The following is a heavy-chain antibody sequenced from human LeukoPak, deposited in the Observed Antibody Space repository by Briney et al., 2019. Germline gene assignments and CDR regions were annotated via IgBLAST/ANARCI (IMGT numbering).Heavy chain of an antibody. J-gene: IGHJ4*02. CDR3: AKNSGAVAGNNQFDY. D-gene: IGHD6-19*01. CDR1: GFPFSEYW. CDR2: INSDGSRT. V-gene: IGHV3-74*01. Sequence: GGSLRLSCAVSGFPFSEYWMHWVRQAPGKGLVWVTRINSDGSRTTYADSVKGRITISRDNAKNTLYLQMNSLRAEDTAVYYCAKNSGAVAGNNQFDYWGQGTLVTVSS.